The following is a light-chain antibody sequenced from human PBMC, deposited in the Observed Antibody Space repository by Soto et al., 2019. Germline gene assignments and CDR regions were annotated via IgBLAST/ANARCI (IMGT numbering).Light chain of an antibody. J-gene: IGLJ1*01. CDR1: TSNIGSNT. Sequence: QSVLTQPPSASGTPGQRVTISCSGSTSNIGSNTVNWYQQLPGTAPKLLIYSNNPRPSGVTRRFCGSRSGPSASLAISGRQPADEADYYCAEWDDSLNGRVFGTGTKLTVL. V-gene: IGLV1-44*01. CDR2: SNN. CDR3: AEWDDSLNGRV.